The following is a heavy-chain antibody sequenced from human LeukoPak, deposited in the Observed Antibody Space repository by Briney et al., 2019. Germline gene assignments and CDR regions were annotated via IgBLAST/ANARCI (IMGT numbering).Heavy chain of an antibody. J-gene: IGHJ4*02. CDR1: GDSFSSGGYS. CDR3: ARGVGGAAQGFDY. V-gene: IGHV4-30-2*01. D-gene: IGHD2-21*01. CDR2: IYHSGST. Sequence: SQTLSLTCAVSGDSFSSGGYSWSWIRQPPGKGLEWIGYIYHSGSTYYNPSLKSRVTISVDRSKNQFSLELSSVTAADTAVYYCARGVGGAAQGFDYWGQGTLVTVSS.